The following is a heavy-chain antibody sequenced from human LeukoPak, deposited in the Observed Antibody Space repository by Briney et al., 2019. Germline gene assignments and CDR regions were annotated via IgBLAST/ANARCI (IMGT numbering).Heavy chain of an antibody. CDR3: ARDGDIVVVPAAPWLGWFDP. Sequence: ASVKVSCKASGYTFTSYGISWVRRAPGQGLEWMGWISAYNGNTNYAQKLQGRVTMTTDTSTSTAYMELRSLRSDDTAVYYCARDGDIVVVPAAPWLGWFDPWGQGTLVTVSS. V-gene: IGHV1-18*01. D-gene: IGHD2-2*01. CDR1: GYTFTSYG. J-gene: IGHJ5*02. CDR2: ISAYNGNT.